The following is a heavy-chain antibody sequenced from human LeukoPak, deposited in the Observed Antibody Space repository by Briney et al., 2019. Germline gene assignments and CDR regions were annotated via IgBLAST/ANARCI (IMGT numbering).Heavy chain of an antibody. CDR1: GYSFSSGYY. CDR3: ARAVYYDRSGHYHNFDY. Sequence: SETLSLTCAVSGYSFSSGYYWGCLRQPPGRLLGWFGIIYHSGSTYYNPSLKSRVTISVDTSKNQFSLQLSSVTAADTAVYYCARAVYYDRSGHYHNFDYWGQGTLVTVSS. CDR2: IYHSGST. J-gene: IGHJ4*02. V-gene: IGHV4-38-2*01. D-gene: IGHD3-22*01.